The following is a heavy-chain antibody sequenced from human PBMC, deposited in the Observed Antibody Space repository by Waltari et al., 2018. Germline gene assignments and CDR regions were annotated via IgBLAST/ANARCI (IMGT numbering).Heavy chain of an antibody. V-gene: IGHV1-2*06. CDR3: VTALGDRSSASRPFDV. CDR2: INPNSGDT. D-gene: IGHD3-10*01. J-gene: IGHJ3*01. CDR1: GYTFTGYY. Sequence: QVHLVQSGAEVKKPGASVKVSCKASGYTFTGYYIQWVRRAPGQGLEWMGRINPNSGDTNYAQKVQGRVTITVDTSTETAFMELSSLTSDDTAVYYCVTALGDRSSASRPFDVWGLGTLITVSS.